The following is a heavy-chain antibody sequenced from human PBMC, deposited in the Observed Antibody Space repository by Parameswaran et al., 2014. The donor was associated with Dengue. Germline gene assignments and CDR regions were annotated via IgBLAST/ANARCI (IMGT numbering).Heavy chain of an antibody. CDR2: IYWDDDK. V-gene: IGHV2-5*02. J-gene: IGHJ6*02. Sequence: PGKALEWLALIYWDDDKRYSPSLKSRLTITKDTSKNQVVLTMTNMDPVDTATYYCATPRQTKGQSIAAHMDVWGQGTTVTVSS. CDR3: ATPRQTKGQSIAAHMDV. D-gene: IGHD6-6*01.